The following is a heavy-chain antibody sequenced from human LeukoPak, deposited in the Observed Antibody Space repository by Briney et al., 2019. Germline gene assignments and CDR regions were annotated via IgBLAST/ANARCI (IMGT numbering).Heavy chain of an antibody. CDR3: ARNYYDSRGYFVRFPIDY. V-gene: IGHV1-46*01. CDR2: INPSGGST. Sequence: ASVTVSCKASGYTFTSYYMHWVRQAPGQGLEWMGMINPSGGSTSYAQKFQGRVTMTRDMSPSPVYMALSSRRSEDTAVYYCARNYYDSRGYFVRFPIDYWGQGTLVTVSS. CDR1: GYTFTSYY. D-gene: IGHD3-22*01. J-gene: IGHJ4*02.